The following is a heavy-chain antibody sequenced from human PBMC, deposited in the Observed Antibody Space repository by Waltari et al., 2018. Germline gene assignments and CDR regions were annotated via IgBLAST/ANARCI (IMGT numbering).Heavy chain of an antibody. Sequence: QVQLQESGPGLVKPSQTLSLTCTVSGGSLSSGAYYWSWIRQPPGKGLEWIGYIYYLGSTYYNPSLKSRVTISVDTSKNQFSLKLSSVTAADTAVYYCARAKGGNSLYFDYWGQGTLVTVSS. CDR2: IYYLGST. CDR1: GGSLSSGAYY. CDR3: ARAKGGNSLYFDY. D-gene: IGHD2-21*02. V-gene: IGHV4-30-4*08. J-gene: IGHJ4*02.